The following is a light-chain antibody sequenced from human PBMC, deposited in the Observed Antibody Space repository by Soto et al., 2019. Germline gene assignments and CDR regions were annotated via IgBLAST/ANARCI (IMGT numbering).Light chain of an antibody. V-gene: IGLV1-51*02. CDR1: TSNIGSNS. Sequence: QSVLTQPPSVSAAPGHKVTISCSGSTSNIGSNSVSWYQHFPGTAPKFLIYENDKRPSGIPDRFSGSKSGTSATLGIAGLQTEDEAHYYCATWDSSLSVGVFGGGTKVTVL. CDR3: ATWDSSLSVGV. CDR2: END. J-gene: IGLJ3*02.